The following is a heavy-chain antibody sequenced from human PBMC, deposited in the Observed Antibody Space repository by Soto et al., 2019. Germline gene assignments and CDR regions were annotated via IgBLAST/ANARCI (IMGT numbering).Heavy chain of an antibody. Sequence: GGSLRLSCAASGFTFSSYAMSWVRQAPGKGLEWVSAISGSGGSTYYADSVKGRFTISRDNSKNTLYLQMNSLRAEDTAVYYCAKGPKSLNFDWLSAFDYWGRGTLVTVSS. D-gene: IGHD3-9*01. J-gene: IGHJ4*02. V-gene: IGHV3-23*01. CDR3: AKGPKSLNFDWLSAFDY. CDR1: GFTFSSYA. CDR2: ISGSGGST.